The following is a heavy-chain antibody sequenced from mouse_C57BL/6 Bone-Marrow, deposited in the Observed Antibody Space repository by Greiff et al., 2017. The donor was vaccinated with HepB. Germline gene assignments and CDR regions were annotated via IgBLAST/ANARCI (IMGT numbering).Heavy chain of an antibody. V-gene: IGHV1-50*01. D-gene: IGHD1-1*01. Sequence: QVQLQQPGAELVKPGASVKLSCKASGYTFTSYWMQWVNQRPGQGLEWIGEIDPSDSYTNYNQKFKGKATLTVDTSSSTAYMQLSSLTSEDSAVYYCARDFTTVVAPYAMDYWGQGTSVTVSS. CDR3: ARDFTTVVAPYAMDY. CDR2: IDPSDSYT. CDR1: GYTFTSYW. J-gene: IGHJ4*01.